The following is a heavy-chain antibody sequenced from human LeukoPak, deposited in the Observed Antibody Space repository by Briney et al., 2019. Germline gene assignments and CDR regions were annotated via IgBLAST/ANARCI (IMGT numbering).Heavy chain of an antibody. Sequence: PGGSLRLSCAASGVTFSSSEMNWVREAPGKGLEWVSPISSSGGAIYYADSVKGRFTISRDNAKNSLYLQKNSMRAEDTAVYYCARGAIVVIPAAILPVDYCGQGNLVTVSS. CDR1: GVTFSSSE. CDR2: ISSSGGAI. CDR3: ARGAIVVIPAAILPVDY. V-gene: IGHV3-48*03. J-gene: IGHJ4*02. D-gene: IGHD2-2*02.